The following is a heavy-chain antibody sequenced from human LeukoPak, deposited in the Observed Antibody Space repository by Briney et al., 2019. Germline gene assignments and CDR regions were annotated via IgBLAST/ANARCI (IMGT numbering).Heavy chain of an antibody. D-gene: IGHD1-26*01. J-gene: IGHJ4*02. CDR2: ITSSGTLT. CDR3: ARGPVVGATFDY. V-gene: IGHV3-21*04. Sequence: GGSLRLSCAASGFTFSTYNMNWVRQAPGKGLEWVSFITSSGTLTNYADSVKGRFTISRDNAKNSLYLQMNSLRAEDTAVYYCARGPVVGATFDYWGQGTLVTVSS. CDR1: GFTFSTYN.